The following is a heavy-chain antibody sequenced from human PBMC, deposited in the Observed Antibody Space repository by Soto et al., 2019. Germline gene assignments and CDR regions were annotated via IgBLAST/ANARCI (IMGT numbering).Heavy chain of an antibody. D-gene: IGHD3-16*01. J-gene: IGHJ6*02. CDR1: GGIFSSYG. CDR3: ARETLGGGDTGNTKHHYSMDV. V-gene: IGHV1-69*06. CDR2: IIPMLGTA. Sequence: QVQLVQSGAEVKKPGSSVKVSCKTSGGIFSSYGINWVRQAPGQGLEWMGGIIPMLGTANYAQKFQGRVTITADKSMNTAYMELSSLRSEDTAVYYCARETLGGGDTGNTKHHYSMDVWGQGTTVTVSS.